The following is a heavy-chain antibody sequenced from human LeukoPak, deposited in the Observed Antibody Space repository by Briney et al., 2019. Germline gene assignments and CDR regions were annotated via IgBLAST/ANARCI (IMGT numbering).Heavy chain of an antibody. J-gene: IGHJ4*02. CDR3: ARRIAVAGTSHFDY. CDR1: GGSISSSSYY. Sequence: PSETLSLICSVSGGSISSSSYYWGWIRQPPGKGLEWIGSIYYSGSTYYNPSLKSRVTISVDTSKNQFSLKLSSVTAADTAVYYCARRIAVAGTSHFDYWGQGTLVTVSS. CDR2: IYYSGST. D-gene: IGHD6-19*01. V-gene: IGHV4-39*01.